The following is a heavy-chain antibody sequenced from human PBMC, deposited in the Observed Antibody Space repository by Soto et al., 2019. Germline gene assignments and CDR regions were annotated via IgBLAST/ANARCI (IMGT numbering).Heavy chain of an antibody. CDR1: GYRFTAYH. CDR3: ARENIFGVVREYYFDY. CDR2: INPNSGVT. V-gene: IGHV1-2*04. Sequence: ASVKVSCKASGYRFTAYHMHWVRQAPGQGLEWMGWINPNSGVTNYAQKFQDWVTVTRDTPISTVYMELSRLKSDDTAVYYCARENIFGVVREYYFDYWGQGTLVTVSS. J-gene: IGHJ4*02. D-gene: IGHD3-3*01.